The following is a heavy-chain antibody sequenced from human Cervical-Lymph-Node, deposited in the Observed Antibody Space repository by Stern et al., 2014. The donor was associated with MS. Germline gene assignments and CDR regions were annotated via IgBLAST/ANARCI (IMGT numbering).Heavy chain of an antibody. D-gene: IGHD3-16*02. J-gene: IGHJ4*02. V-gene: IGHV1-69*01. CDR3: ARATSDYIWGTYRFLDS. CDR2: IIPMFGIA. CDR1: GGTISTYI. Sequence: VQLEESGAEAKKPGSSVKVSCQASGGTISTYIIGWVRQAPGQGLVWMGGIIPMFGIANYAEKFQDRVTITADESTSTAYMDLSSLRSEDTAVYYCARATSDYIWGTYRFLDSWGQGTLVIVSS.